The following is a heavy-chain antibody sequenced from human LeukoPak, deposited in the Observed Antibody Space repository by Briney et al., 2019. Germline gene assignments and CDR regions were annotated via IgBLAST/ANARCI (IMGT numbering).Heavy chain of an antibody. V-gene: IGHV3-23*01. CDR1: GFTFSSYS. Sequence: GGSLRLSCVAPGFTFSSYSMSWVRPAAGKGLEWVSAISGSGGSTYYADSVKGRFTISRDNSKNTLYLQMNSLRAEDTAVYYCARGTYMPNPFDYWGQGTLVTVSS. CDR3: ARGTYMPNPFDY. D-gene: IGHD1-1*01. CDR2: ISGSGGST. J-gene: IGHJ4*02.